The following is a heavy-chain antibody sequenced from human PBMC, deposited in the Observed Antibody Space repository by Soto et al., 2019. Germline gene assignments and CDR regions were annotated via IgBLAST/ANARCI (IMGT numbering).Heavy chain of an antibody. CDR2: IKSRADGGTT. D-gene: IGHD3-16*01. V-gene: IGHV3-15*01. CDR3: PAHLGDFFPLDD. J-gene: IGHJ4*02. Sequence: EVQLVESGGDFVKPGGSLRVSCAVSGFSFSNAWMSWVRQAPGKGLEWVGRIKSRADGGTTDYTAPVKGRFTISRDESKNTLFLQMHSLKPEYTAVYYCPAHLGDFFPLDDWGQGTQFTFSS. CDR1: GFSFSNAW.